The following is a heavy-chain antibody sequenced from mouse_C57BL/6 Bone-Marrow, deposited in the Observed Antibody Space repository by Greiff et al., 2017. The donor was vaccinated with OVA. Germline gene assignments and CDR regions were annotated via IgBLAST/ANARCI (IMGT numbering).Heavy chain of an antibody. CDR2: ISSGGSYT. V-gene: IGHV5-6*01. Sequence: EVMLVESGGDLVKPGGSLKLSCAASGFTFSSYGMSWVRQTPDKRLEWVATISSGGSYTYYPDSVKGRFTISRDNAKNTLYLQMSRLKSEDTAMYYCARHHGDYWGQGTTLTVSS. J-gene: IGHJ2*01. CDR3: ARHHGDY. CDR1: GFTFSSYG.